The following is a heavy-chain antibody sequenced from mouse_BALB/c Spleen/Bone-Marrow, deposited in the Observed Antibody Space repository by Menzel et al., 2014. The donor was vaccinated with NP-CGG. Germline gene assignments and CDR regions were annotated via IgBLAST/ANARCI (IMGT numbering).Heavy chain of an antibody. J-gene: IGHJ3*01. CDR1: GFNIKDTY. CDR3: ARGDYGGFAY. Sequence: EVKLMESGAELVKPGASVKLSCTASGFNIKDTYMHWVKQRPEQGLEWIGRIDPANDNTKYDPKFQGKATITADTSSNTAYLQLSSLTSEDTAVYYCARGDYGGFAYWGQGTLVTVSA. V-gene: IGHV14-3*02. D-gene: IGHD2-4*01. CDR2: IDPANDNT.